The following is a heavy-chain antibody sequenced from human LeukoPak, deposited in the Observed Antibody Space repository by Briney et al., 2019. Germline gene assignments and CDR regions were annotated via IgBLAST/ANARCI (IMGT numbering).Heavy chain of an antibody. CDR1: EFTFSSYW. CDR2: IKGDVSEK. CDR3: ARDRWGYSYGGD. J-gene: IGHJ4*02. V-gene: IGHV3-7*01. Sequence: GGSLRLSCAASEFTFSSYWMSWVRQAPGKGLEWVANIKGDVSEKYYVDSVKGRFTISRDNAKNSLYLQMNSLRAEETAVYYCARDRWGYSYGGDWGQGTLVTVSS. D-gene: IGHD5-18*01.